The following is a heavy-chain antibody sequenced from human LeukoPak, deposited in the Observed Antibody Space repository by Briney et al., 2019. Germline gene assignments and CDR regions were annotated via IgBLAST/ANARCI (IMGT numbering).Heavy chain of an antibody. CDR2: IYYSGSS. CDR3: ARDYGYALDY. Sequence: SGTLSLTCGVSGGSISNTNWWTWVRQPPGKGLEWIGYIYYSGSSNYNPSLKSRVTMSVDTSKNQFSLKLTSVTAADTAVYYCARDYGYALDYWGQGTLVTVSS. CDR1: GGSISNTNW. J-gene: IGHJ4*02. V-gene: IGHV4-4*02. D-gene: IGHD5-12*01.